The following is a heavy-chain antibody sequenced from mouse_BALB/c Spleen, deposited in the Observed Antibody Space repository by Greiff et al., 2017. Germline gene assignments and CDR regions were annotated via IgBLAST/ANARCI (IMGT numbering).Heavy chain of an antibody. CDR2: ISYSGST. CDR3: AREELRRYAMDY. Sequence: EVQRVESGPGLVKPSQSLSLTCTVTGYSITSDYAWNWIRQFPGNKLEWMGYISYSGSTSYNPSLKSRISITRDTSKNQFFLQLNSVTTEDTATYYCAREELRRYAMDYWGQGTSVTVSS. CDR1: GYSITSDYA. J-gene: IGHJ4*01. V-gene: IGHV3-2*02. D-gene: IGHD1-2*01.